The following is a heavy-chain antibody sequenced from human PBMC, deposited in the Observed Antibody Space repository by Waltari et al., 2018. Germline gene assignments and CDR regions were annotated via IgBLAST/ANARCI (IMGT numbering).Heavy chain of an antibody. Sequence: EVQLVASGGVVVQPGGSLRLSCAASGFTFDDYTMHWVRQAPGKGLEWVSLISWDGGSTYYADSVKGRFTISRDNSKNSLYLQMNSLRTEDTALYYCARGFWSGYSYYYGMDVWGQGTTVTVSS. D-gene: IGHD3-3*01. CDR2: ISWDGGST. CDR3: ARGFWSGYSYYYGMDV. CDR1: GFTFDDYT. V-gene: IGHV3-43*01. J-gene: IGHJ6*02.